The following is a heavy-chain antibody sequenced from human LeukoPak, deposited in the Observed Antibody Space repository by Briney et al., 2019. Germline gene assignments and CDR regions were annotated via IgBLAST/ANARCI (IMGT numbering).Heavy chain of an antibody. V-gene: IGHV1-46*01. CDR2: INPSGDST. CDR1: GYTFSSNY. J-gene: IGHJ3*02. D-gene: IGHD6-6*01. CDR3: ARDAEDSSSPGAFDI. Sequence: ASVKVSCKASGYTFSSNYLHWVRQAPGQGLEWMGLINPSGDSTSYAQKFQGRVTITADESTSTAYMELSSLRSEDTAVYYCARDAEDSSSPGAFDIWGQGTMVTVSS.